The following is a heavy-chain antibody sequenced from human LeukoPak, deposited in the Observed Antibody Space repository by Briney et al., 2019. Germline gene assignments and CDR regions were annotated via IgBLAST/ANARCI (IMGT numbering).Heavy chain of an antibody. CDR3: ASDTAMVTGADV. J-gene: IGHJ6*02. V-gene: IGHV3-21*01. D-gene: IGHD5-18*01. CDR2: ISSSSSYI. CDR1: GFTFSSYS. Sequence: GGSLRLSCAASGFTFSSYSMNWVRQAPGKGLEWVSSISSSSSYIYYADSVKGRFTIPRDNAKNSLYLQMNSLRAEDTAVYYCASDTAMVTGADVWGQGTTVTVSS.